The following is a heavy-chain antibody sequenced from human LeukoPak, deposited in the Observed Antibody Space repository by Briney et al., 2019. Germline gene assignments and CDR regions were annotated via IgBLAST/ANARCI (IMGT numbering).Heavy chain of an antibody. J-gene: IGHJ6*03. Sequence: GGSLRLSCAASGFTFSGYGMHWVRQAPGKGLDWVALISYDGSNTYYADSVKGRFTISRDISNNTLYLQMNSLRPEDTAVYYCARDLGGGATSQTGIHYYMDVWGKGTTVTVSS. CDR1: GFTFSGYG. CDR2: ISYDGSNT. D-gene: IGHD1-26*01. V-gene: IGHV3-30*03. CDR3: ARDLGGGATSQTGIHYYMDV.